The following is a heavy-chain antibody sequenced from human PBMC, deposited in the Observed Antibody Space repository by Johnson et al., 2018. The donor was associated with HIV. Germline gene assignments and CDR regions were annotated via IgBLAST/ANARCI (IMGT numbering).Heavy chain of an antibody. CDR3: ARLQFQLYDPYAFDI. CDR2: INSDGSTT. D-gene: IGHD3-10*01. Sequence: VQLVESGGGVVQPGTSLRLSCADSGFTFSSYAMSWVRQAPGKGLEWVSRINSDGSTTSYADSVKGRFTISRDNAKNTLYLQMNSLRAEDTAVYSCARLQFQLYDPYAFDIWGQGTMVTVSS. V-gene: IGHV3-74*02. CDR1: GFTFSSYA. J-gene: IGHJ3*02.